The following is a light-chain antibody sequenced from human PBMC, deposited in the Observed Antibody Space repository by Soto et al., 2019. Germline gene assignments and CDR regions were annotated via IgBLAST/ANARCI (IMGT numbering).Light chain of an antibody. V-gene: IGKV3-15*01. J-gene: IGKJ1*01. CDR1: QSVSSN. Sequence: EIVMTQSPATLSVSPGERATLSCRASQSVSSNLAWYQQKPGQAPRLLIYGASTRATGIPARFSGSGSGTGFTLTISSLQSEDFAVYYCQQYHNWPRTFGQGTKVDIK. CDR3: QQYHNWPRT. CDR2: GAS.